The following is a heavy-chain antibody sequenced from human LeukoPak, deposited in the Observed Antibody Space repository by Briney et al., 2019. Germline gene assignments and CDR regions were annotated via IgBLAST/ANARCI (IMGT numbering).Heavy chain of an antibody. Sequence: SETLSLTCTVSGGSLSIYYWSWIRQPAGKGLEWIGRTYSTGSTKYNPSPKSRVTMSIDTSKNQFSLKLSSVTAADTAVYYCARGPYYDNLTGYYTGTFDSWGQGTLVTVSS. CDR2: TYSTGST. J-gene: IGHJ4*02. D-gene: IGHD3-9*01. CDR3: ARGPYYDNLTGYYTGTFDS. CDR1: GGSLSIYY. V-gene: IGHV4-4*07.